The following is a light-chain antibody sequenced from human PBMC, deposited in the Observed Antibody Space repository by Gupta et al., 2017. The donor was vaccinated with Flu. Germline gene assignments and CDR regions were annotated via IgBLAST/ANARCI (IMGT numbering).Light chain of an antibody. V-gene: IGLV3-10*01. CDR3: YSTDSSGNHRV. Sequence: SYELTQPPSVSVSPGQTARITCPGDALPKIYAFWYQQRSGQAPVLVIYDDSKRPSGIPERFSGSSSGTMATLTISGAQLEDEADYYCYSTDSSGNHRVFGGGTKLTVL. CDR2: DDS. J-gene: IGLJ2*01. CDR1: ALPKIY.